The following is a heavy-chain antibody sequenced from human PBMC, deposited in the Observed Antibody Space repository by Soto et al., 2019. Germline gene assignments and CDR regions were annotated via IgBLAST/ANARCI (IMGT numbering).Heavy chain of an antibody. CDR3: ARAGVGATPNDY. CDR1: GYTFTSYA. V-gene: IGHV1-3*05. D-gene: IGHD1-26*01. Sequence: QVQLVQSGAEEKKPGASAKVSCKASGYTFTSYAMHWVRQAPGQRLEWMGWINAGNGNTKYSQKFQGRVTITRDTSASTAYMELSSLRSEDTAVYYCARAGVGATPNDYWGQGTLVTVSS. CDR2: INAGNGNT. J-gene: IGHJ4*02.